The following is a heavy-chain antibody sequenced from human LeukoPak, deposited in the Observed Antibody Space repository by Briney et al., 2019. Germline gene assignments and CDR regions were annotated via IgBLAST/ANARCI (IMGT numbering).Heavy chain of an antibody. CDR2: ISPGDTEI. CDR1: GYSFTTYW. CDR3: ARASRDGYNQNFDY. J-gene: IGHJ4*02. V-gene: IGHV5-51*01. Sequence: GESLQISCKGSGYSFTTYWITWVRQMPGKGLEWMGIISPGDTEIRYSPSFQGQVTISADKSISTAYLQWSSLKASDTAMYYCARASRDGYNQNFDYWGQGTLVTVSS. D-gene: IGHD5-24*01.